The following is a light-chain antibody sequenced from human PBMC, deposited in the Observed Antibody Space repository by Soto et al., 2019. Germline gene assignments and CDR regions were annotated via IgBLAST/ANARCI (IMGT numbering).Light chain of an antibody. CDR2: EGG. CDR3: CTYAGGTTWV. CDR1: SSDVGSYNL. Sequence: QSALTQPASVSGSPGQSITISCTGTSSDVGSYNLVSWYQQHPGKAPKLMIYEGGKRPSGVSDRFSGSKSGNTASLTISGLQAEDEAEYYCCTYAGGTTWVFGGGTKLTVL. J-gene: IGLJ3*02. V-gene: IGLV2-23*01.